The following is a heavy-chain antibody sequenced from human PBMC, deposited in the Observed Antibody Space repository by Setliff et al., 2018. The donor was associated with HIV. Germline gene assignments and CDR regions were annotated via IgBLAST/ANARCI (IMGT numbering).Heavy chain of an antibody. CDR2: INTHSGYT. V-gene: IGHV1-18*01. D-gene: IGHD5-12*01. J-gene: IGHJ4*02. CDR1: GYTFNNYG. CDR3: ARGKTWLRFLDY. Sequence: GASVKVSCKASGYTFNNYGISWVRQAPGQGLEWMGWINTHSGYTNYAQNVQGRVTVTMDTSTSTAYMELRCLKSDDTAVYYCARGKTWLRFLDYWGQGTLVTVSS.